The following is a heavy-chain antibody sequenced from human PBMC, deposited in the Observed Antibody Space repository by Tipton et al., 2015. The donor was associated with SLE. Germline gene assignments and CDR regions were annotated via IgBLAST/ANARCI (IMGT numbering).Heavy chain of an antibody. CDR2: IYTSGST. V-gene: IGHV4-61*02. CDR1: GGSISSGSYY. CDR3: AGFWYSSSWYEEYYFDY. J-gene: IGHJ4*02. Sequence: TLSLTCTVSGGSISSGSYYWSWIRQPAGKGLEWIGRIYTSGSTNYNPPLKSRVTISIDTSKNQFSLKLSSVTAADTAVYYCAGFWYSSSWYEEYYFDYWGQGTLVTVSS. D-gene: IGHD6-13*01.